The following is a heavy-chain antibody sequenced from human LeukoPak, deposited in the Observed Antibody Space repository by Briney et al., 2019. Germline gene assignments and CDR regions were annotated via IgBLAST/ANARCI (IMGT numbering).Heavy chain of an antibody. CDR1: GYTCTDYY. CDR3: ARDHVVRGFGLDY. CDR2: IDPNSGGT. D-gene: IGHD3/OR15-3a*01. V-gene: IGHV1-2*02. J-gene: IGHJ4*02. Sequence: ASVKVSCKASGYTCTDYYMHWVRQAPGQGLEWMGWIDPNSGGTNYAQKFQGRVTVTRDTSISTAYMELSRLTSDDTAVYYCARDHVVRGFGLDYWGQGALVTVSS.